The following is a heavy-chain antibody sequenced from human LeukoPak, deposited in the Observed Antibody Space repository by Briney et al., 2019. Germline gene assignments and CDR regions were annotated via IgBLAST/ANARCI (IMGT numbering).Heavy chain of an antibody. CDR2: IYSGGST. V-gene: IGHV3-53*01. CDR3: ASGPAAAFDY. Sequence: GGSLRLSSAASGFTVSSNYMTWVRQAPGKGLEWVSVIYSGGSTYYADSVKGRFTISRDNSKNTLYLQMNSLRAEDTAVYYCASGPAAAFDYWGQGTLVTVSS. CDR1: GFTVSSNY. D-gene: IGHD6-13*01. J-gene: IGHJ4*02.